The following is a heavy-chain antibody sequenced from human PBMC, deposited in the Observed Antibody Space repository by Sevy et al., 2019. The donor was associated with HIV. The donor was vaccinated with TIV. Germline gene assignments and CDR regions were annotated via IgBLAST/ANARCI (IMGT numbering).Heavy chain of an antibody. CDR1: GGSFSGYY. Sequence: SETLYLTCAVYGGSFSGYYWSWIRQPPGKGLEWIGEINHSGSTNYNQSLKSRVIISVDTSKNQFSLKLSSVTAADTALYYCAGGSGDRSGSYPPHFDYWGQGTLVIVSS. D-gene: IGHD3-10*01. CDR2: INHSGST. J-gene: IGHJ4*02. V-gene: IGHV4-34*01. CDR3: AGGSGDRSGSYPPHFDY.